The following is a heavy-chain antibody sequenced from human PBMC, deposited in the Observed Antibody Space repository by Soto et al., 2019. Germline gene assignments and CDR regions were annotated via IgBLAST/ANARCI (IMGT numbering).Heavy chain of an antibody. CDR2: TNQHGTII. CDR1: GFTFSSYW. J-gene: IGHJ4*02. Sequence: GWLGLASEASGFTFSSYWFRWVRQVPGKGLVWVSRTNQHGTIIDYADFVKGRFTISRDNAKKTLYLEMDSLRVEDTAVYYCTRDIGGRGALWGPGTLVTVYS. D-gene: IGHD3-16*01. V-gene: IGHV3-74*01. CDR3: TRDIGGRGAL.